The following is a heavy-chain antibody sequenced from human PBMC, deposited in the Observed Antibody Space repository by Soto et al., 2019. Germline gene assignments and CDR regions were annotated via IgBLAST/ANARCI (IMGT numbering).Heavy chain of an antibody. CDR3: ATVAQELYGCNIDS. CDR1: DGSISSGGYY. Sequence: QVQLQEPGPGLVKPSQTLSLTCTVSDGSISSGGYYWSWIRQHPGKGLEWIGYIYYSGCPYYNTSLKSRVTVSVDTSKNQLSLKLGSVTAADTAVYYCATVAQELYGCNIDSWGQGTLVTVSS. V-gene: IGHV4-31*03. CDR2: IYYSGCP. D-gene: IGHD4-17*01. J-gene: IGHJ4*02.